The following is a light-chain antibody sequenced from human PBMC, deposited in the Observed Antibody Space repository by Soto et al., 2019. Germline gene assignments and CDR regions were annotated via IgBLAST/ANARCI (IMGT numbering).Light chain of an antibody. J-gene: IGKJ1*01. CDR2: GAF. V-gene: IGKV3-20*01. CDR1: QSVSSNY. Sequence: EIVLTQSPGTLSLSPGERATFSCRASQSVSSNYLAWYQQNPGQAPRLLIYGAFKRATGIPDRFSGSGSGTDFNLTISRMETEDFAVYCCQQYGSSPRTFGQGTKVDIK. CDR3: QQYGSSPRT.